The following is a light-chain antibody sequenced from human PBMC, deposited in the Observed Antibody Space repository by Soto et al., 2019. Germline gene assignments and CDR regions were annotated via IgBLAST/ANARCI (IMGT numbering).Light chain of an antibody. CDR2: DVS. CDR1: SSDVGGYNY. Sequence: QSALTQPASVSGSPGQSITISCTGTSSDVGGYNYVSWYQQLPGKAPKLMIYDVSNRPSGGSDRFSGSKSGNTASLTISGLQAEDEADYYCSSYTSSSTLGVFGTGTKVTVL. V-gene: IGLV2-14*03. CDR3: SSYTSSSTLGV. J-gene: IGLJ1*01.